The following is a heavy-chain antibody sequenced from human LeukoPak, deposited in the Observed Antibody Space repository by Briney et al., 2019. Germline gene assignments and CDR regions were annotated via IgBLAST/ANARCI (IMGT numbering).Heavy chain of an antibody. J-gene: IGHJ4*02. Sequence: PSETLSLTCAVYGGSFSGYHWSWIRQPPGKGLEWIGEINHSGSTNYNPSLKSRVTISVDTSKNQFSLKLSSVTAADTAVYYCARRVGVALDYWGQGTLVTVSS. CDR1: GGSFSGYH. V-gene: IGHV4-34*01. CDR3: ARRVGVALDY. D-gene: IGHD2-21*01. CDR2: INHSGST.